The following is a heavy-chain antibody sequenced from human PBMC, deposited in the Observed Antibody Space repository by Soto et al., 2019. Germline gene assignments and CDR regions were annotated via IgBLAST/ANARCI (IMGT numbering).Heavy chain of an antibody. J-gene: IGHJ4*02. CDR1: DDSISRSSFY. CDR3: ARHATKGVLTAYATHHFDD. D-gene: IGHD2-8*01. V-gene: IGHV4-39*01. Sequence: QVQLLESGPGLVKPSETLSLTCTVSDDSISRSSFYWGWIRQPPGKELEGIGSIYYSGNTHYNPSLTCRVTRSIDTSKNQLSLKLSSVSAADTAVYFCARHATKGVLTAYATHHFDDWGLGTLVTVSS. CDR2: IYYSGNT.